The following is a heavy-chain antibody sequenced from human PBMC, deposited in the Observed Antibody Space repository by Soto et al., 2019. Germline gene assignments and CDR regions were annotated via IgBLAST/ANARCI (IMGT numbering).Heavy chain of an antibody. CDR1: GLTSSSYW. CDR3: ARDQMRFWTGYPFDY. J-gene: IGHJ4*02. V-gene: IGHV3-7*01. Sequence: QPGVSLRPSCAAFGLTSSSYWMSWVRQAPGKGLEWVANIKQDGSEKYYADSVKGRFTISRDNAKNSLYLQMNSLRAEDTAVYYCARDQMRFWTGYPFDYWGQGNLVTVSS. CDR2: IKQDGSEK. D-gene: IGHD3-3*01.